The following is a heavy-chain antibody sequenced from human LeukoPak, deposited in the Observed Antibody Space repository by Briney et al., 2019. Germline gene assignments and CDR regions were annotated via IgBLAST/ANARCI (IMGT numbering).Heavy chain of an antibody. CDR2: ISYDGSNK. CDR3: ARQRSLTVYDSSGYYYPDAFDV. CDR1: GFSFSSCA. D-gene: IGHD3-22*01. V-gene: IGHV3-30-3*01. Sequence: GGSLRLSCAASGFSFSSCAMHWVRQAPGKGLEWVAVISYDGSNKYYADSVKGRFTISRDSSKNTLFLRVHLLRAEDTALFYGARQRSLTVYDSSGYYYPDAFDVWGQGTMVTVSS. J-gene: IGHJ3*01.